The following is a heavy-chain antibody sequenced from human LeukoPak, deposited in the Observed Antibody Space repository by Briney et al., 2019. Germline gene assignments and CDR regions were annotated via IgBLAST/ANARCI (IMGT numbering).Heavy chain of an antibody. CDR3: AKSHRGGLRFLVGFFYMDV. CDR1: GFTFHNYA. CDR2: VSGSAKNT. J-gene: IGHJ6*03. D-gene: IGHD3-3*01. Sequence: PGGSLRLSCAASGFTFHNYAMSWVRQAAGLGLKWVSAVSGSAKNTYYADYVKGRFTTSRDNSNNTVYLQMNSLRAEDTAVYYCAKSHRGGLRFLVGFFYMDVWGSGTTVAVSS. V-gene: IGHV3-23*01.